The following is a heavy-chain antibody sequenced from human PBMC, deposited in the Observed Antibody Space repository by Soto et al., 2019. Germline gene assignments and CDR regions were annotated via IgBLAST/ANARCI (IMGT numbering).Heavy chain of an antibody. D-gene: IGHD2-2*01. CDR1: GFTFSSYS. J-gene: IGHJ6*02. CDR2: ISSSSSYI. Sequence: GGSLRLSCAASGFTFSSYSMSWVRQAPGKGLEWVSSISSSSSYIYYADSVKGRFTISRDNAKNSLYLQMNSLRAEDTAVYYCASGYQLPIYYYYGMDVWGQGTTVTVSS. CDR3: ASGYQLPIYYYYGMDV. V-gene: IGHV3-21*01.